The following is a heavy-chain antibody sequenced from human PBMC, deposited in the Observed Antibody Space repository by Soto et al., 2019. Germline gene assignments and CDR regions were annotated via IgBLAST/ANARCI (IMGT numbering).Heavy chain of an antibody. J-gene: IGHJ4*02. Sequence: QVQLVESGGGLVKPGGSLRLSCAVSGFIFSDYDMNWVSQAPGKGLEWVSYITSSGSTIHYADSVKGRFTVSRDNGKNSLYLQMHSLRAEDTAVYYCARGSGTVAYWGQGTLVTVSS. CDR1: GFIFSDYD. CDR2: ITSSGSTI. CDR3: ARGSGTVAY. D-gene: IGHD1-7*01. V-gene: IGHV3-11*01.